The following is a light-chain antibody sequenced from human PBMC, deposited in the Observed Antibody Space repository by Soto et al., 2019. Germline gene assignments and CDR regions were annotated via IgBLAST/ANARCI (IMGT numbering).Light chain of an antibody. J-gene: IGLJ2*01. Sequence: QSALTQPASVSESPGQSITISCTGTSSDVGSYNLVSWYQQHPGRTPKLMIYEVNKRPSGVSNRFSGSKSGNTASLTISGLQAEDEADYFCCSYSRSKVLFGGGTQLTVL. CDR1: SSDVGSYNL. CDR2: EVN. V-gene: IGLV2-23*02. CDR3: CSYSRSKVL.